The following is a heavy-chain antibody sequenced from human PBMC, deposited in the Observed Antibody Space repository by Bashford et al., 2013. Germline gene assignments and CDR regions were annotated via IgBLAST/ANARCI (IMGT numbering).Heavy chain of an antibody. CDR3: ARKLRGNDFDDTFDI. CDR2: MDPNTGNS. V-gene: IGHV1-8*01. J-gene: IGHJ3*02. Sequence: ASVKVSCMTSGYTFTSYDINWVRQATGQGLEWMGWMDPNTGNSGSAQKFQGRVILTRSTSISTAYMELSSLRFEDTAIYYCARKLRGNDFDDTFDIWGQGQWSPSPQ. CDR1: GYTFTSYD. D-gene: IGHD3-10*01.